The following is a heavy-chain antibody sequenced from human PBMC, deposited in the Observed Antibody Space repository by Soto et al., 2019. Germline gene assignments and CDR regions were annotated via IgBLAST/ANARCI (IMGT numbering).Heavy chain of an antibody. Sequence: QVQLVESGGGLVKPGGSLRLSCAASGFTFSDYYMSWIRQAPGKGLEWVSYISSSRSYTNYADSVKGRFTISRDNAKNSLYLQMNSLRAEDTAVYYCARDADILTGSDAFDIWDQGTMVTVSS. CDR2: ISSSRSYT. D-gene: IGHD3-9*01. CDR1: GFTFSDYY. V-gene: IGHV3-11*05. CDR3: ARDADILTGSDAFDI. J-gene: IGHJ3*02.